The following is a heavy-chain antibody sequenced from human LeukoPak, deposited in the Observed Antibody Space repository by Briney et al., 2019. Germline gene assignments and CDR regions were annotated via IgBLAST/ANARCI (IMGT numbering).Heavy chain of an antibody. CDR1: GDSINGFY. CDR2: IYYSGST. CDR3: AREGQWLAFDY. J-gene: IGHJ4*02. Sequence: SETLSLTCTVSGDSINGFYWSWIRQPPGKGLEWIGYIYYSGSTNYNPSLKSRVTISVDTSKNQFSLKLSSVTAADTAVYYCAREGQWLAFDYWGQGTLVTVSS. V-gene: IGHV4-59*01. D-gene: IGHD6-19*01.